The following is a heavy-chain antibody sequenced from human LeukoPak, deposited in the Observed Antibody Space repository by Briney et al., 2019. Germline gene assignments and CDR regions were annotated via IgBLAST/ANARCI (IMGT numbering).Heavy chain of an antibody. J-gene: IGHJ4*02. CDR3: ARHPYCSSTTCYGIDY. CDR1: GFTFSSYS. D-gene: IGHD2-2*01. V-gene: IGHV3-21*01. CDR2: VTSNDYI. Sequence: GGALRLSCSASGFTFSSYSMNWVRQAPGKGLEWVSSVTSNDYIFYADSMKGRFTISRDNAKNSLFLQMNSLRADDTAVYYCARHPYCSSTTCYGIDYWGQGTLVAVSS.